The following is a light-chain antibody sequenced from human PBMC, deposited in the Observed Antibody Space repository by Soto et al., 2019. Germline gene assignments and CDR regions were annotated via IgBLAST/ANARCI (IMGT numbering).Light chain of an antibody. J-gene: IGLJ1*01. V-gene: IGLV2-14*01. CDR1: SSDVGGYNY. CDR2: DVS. Sequence: QSALTQPASVSGSPGQSITISCTGTSSDVGGYNYVSWYQQHPGKAPKLMIYDVSNRPSGVSNRFSGSKSGNTASLTISGLHAEDEADYYCRSYTSSSTPYVFGTGTKLTAL. CDR3: RSYTSSSTPYV.